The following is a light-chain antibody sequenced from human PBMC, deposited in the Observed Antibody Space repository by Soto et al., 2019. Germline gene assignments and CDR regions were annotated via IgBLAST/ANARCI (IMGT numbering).Light chain of an antibody. V-gene: IGKV3-15*01. CDR1: QSGNSN. CDR3: QQYNDWPLT. CDR2: GAS. Sequence: EKVMTQSPAALSVSPGERATLSCRASQSGNSNLAWYQRKPGQAPRLLLYGASTRATGIPARFSGSASGTEFTLTISSLQSEDSAVYYCQQYNDWPLTFGGGTKVEIK. J-gene: IGKJ4*01.